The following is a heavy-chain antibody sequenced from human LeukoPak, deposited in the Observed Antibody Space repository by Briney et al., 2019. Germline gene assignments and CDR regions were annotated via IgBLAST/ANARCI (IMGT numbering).Heavy chain of an antibody. Sequence: GGSLRLSCAVSGLTFSRSGMHWVRQAPGKGPEWVAFIEYDGSNKHHGDSVKGRFTISKDIPKNSLYLQMNSLRTEDTAVYFCVKDRGGYVKYKTFESWGQGTLVTVSS. CDR2: IEYDGSNK. D-gene: IGHD5-12*01. J-gene: IGHJ4*02. V-gene: IGHV3-30*02. CDR3: VKDRGGYVKYKTFES. CDR1: GLTFSRSG.